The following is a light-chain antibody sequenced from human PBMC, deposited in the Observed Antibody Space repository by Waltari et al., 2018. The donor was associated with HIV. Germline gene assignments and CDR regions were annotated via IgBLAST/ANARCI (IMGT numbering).Light chain of an antibody. Sequence: QSVLTQPPSASGTPGPRVTISCSGSSSTIRSPSVHLYQQLPGTAPKLLIYSNNQRPSGVPDRFSGSKSGTSASLAISGLQSEDEADYYCAAWDDSLNGPVFGGGTKLTVL. J-gene: IGLJ2*01. CDR3: AAWDDSLNGPV. V-gene: IGLV1-44*01. CDR2: SNN. CDR1: SSTIRSPS.